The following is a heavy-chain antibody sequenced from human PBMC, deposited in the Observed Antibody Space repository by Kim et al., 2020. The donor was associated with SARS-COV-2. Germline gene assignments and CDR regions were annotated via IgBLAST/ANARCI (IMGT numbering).Heavy chain of an antibody. D-gene: IGHD3-10*01. CDR3: AKDMLVSYCGSGRGMDV. V-gene: IGHV3-30*02. Sequence: KGRITIYGDNSKNTLYLQMNSLRAEDTAVYYCAKDMLVSYCGSGRGMDVWGQGTTVTVSS. J-gene: IGHJ6*02.